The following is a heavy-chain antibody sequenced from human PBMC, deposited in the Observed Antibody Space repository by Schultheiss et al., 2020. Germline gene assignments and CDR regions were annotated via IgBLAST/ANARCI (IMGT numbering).Heavy chain of an antibody. Sequence: ASVKVSCKASGYTFTSYGISWVRQATGQGLEWMGWMNPNSGNTGYAQKFQGRVTMTRNTSISTAYMELSSLRSEDTAVYYCARSLGYGDYFFDYWGQGTLVTVSS. J-gene: IGHJ4*02. V-gene: IGHV1-8*02. CDR1: GYTFTSYG. CDR2: MNPNSGNT. CDR3: ARSLGYGDYFFDY. D-gene: IGHD4-17*01.